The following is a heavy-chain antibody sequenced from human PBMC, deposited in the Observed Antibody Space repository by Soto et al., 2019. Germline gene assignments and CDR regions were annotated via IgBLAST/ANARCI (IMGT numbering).Heavy chain of an antibody. Sequence: GGSLRRSCAASGFTFSSYSMHWVRQAPGKGLEWVAVISYDGSNKYYADSVKGRFTISRDNSKNTLYLQMNSLRAEDTAVYYCAKARRQDGDFWSGLEYGMDVWGQVTTVTVSS. V-gene: IGHV3-30*18. CDR2: ISYDGSNK. D-gene: IGHD3-3*01. CDR3: AKARRQDGDFWSGLEYGMDV. CDR1: GFTFSSYS. J-gene: IGHJ6*02.